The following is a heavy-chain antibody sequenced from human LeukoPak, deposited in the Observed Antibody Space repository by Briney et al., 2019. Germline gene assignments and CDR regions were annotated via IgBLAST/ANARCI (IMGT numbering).Heavy chain of an antibody. CDR1: GGSVSDYY. D-gene: IGHD7-27*01. CDR2: IYYTGT. J-gene: IGHJ4*02. Sequence: SETLSLTCTVSGGSVSDYYWSWIGQSPGKGLEWIGYIYYTGTSYNPSLKSRVTISADTSKNQFSLNLSSVTAADTAVYYCASRKLGNDYWGQGTLVTVSS. V-gene: IGHV4-59*02. CDR3: ASRKLGNDY.